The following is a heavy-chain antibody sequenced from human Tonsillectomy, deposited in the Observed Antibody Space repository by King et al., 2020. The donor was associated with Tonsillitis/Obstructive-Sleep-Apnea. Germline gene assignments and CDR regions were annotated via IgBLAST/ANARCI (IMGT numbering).Heavy chain of an antibody. CDR3: ARGETTVTYFDY. J-gene: IGHJ4*02. D-gene: IGHD4-17*01. CDR2: IYYSGST. Sequence: QLQESGPGLVKPSETLSLTCTVSGGSISSYYWSWIRQPPGKGLEWIGYIYYSGSTNYNPSLKSRVTISVDTSKNQFSLKLSSVTAAATAVYYCARGETTVTYFDYWGQGTLVTVSS. V-gene: IGHV4-59*01. CDR1: GGSISSYY.